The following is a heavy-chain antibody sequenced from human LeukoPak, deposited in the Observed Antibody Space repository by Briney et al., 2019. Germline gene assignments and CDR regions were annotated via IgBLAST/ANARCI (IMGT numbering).Heavy chain of an antibody. CDR3: ARSEWELLSVDY. CDR2: IYYSGST. J-gene: IGHJ4*02. Sequence: PSETLSLTCTVSGGSISSYYWSWIRQPPGKGLERIGYIYYSGSTNYNPSLKSRVTISVDTSKNQFSLKLSSVTAADTAVYYCARSEWELLSVDYWGQGTLVTVSS. D-gene: IGHD1-26*01. CDR1: GGSISSYY. V-gene: IGHV4-59*01.